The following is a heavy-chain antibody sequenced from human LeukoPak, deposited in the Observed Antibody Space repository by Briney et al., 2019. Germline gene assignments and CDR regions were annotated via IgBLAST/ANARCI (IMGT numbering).Heavy chain of an antibody. J-gene: IGHJ5*02. CDR2: INPHSGKT. Sequence: GASVKVSCKVSGYTFTSYGINWVRQATGQGLEWMGWINPHSGKTGYAQKFQGRVTMTTDTSASTAYMELSSLRSEDTAVYYCARLSSHYGDYKVDPWGQGTLVTVSS. CDR3: ARLSSHYGDYKVDP. D-gene: IGHD4-17*01. V-gene: IGHV1-8*01. CDR1: GYTFTSYG.